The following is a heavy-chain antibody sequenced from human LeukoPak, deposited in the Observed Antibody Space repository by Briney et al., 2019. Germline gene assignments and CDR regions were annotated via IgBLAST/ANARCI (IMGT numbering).Heavy chain of an antibody. V-gene: IGHV3-53*01. CDR2: IHGDGKT. Sequence: GGSLRLSCAASGFTVSSTYMSWVRQAPGKGLEWASLIHGDGKTDYADSVKGRFTVSRDNSKNTLYLQMNSLRDEDTAVYYCARTFCGGDCQSWDKWGQGTLVTVSP. CDR3: ARTFCGGDCQSWDK. CDR1: GFTVSSTY. J-gene: IGHJ4*02. D-gene: IGHD2-21*02.